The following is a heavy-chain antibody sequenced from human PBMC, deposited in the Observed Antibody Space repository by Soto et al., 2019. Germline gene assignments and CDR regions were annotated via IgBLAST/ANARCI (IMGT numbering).Heavy chain of an antibody. V-gene: IGHV4-59*01. CDR3: ARDLWGYCGTDCYPLDV. CDR1: GGWISRYY. CDR2: MYNTGST. J-gene: IGHJ6*02. D-gene: IGHD2-21*02. Sequence: SETLSLTCSVAGGWISRYYWSWIRQTPGKGQEGIGYMYNTGSTVYNAPFKSRGNISVDTSKNQFSLKLNSVTAADTAVYYCARDLWGYCGTDCYPLDVWGQGTTVTVSS.